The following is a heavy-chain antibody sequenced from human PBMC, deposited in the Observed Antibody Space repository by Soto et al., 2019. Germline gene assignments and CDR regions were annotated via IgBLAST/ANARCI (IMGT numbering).Heavy chain of an antibody. J-gene: IGHJ5*02. D-gene: IGHD5-12*01. V-gene: IGHV4-38-2*02. Sequence: PSETLSLTCTVSGYSISSGCYWTWIRQPPGKGLEWIGSMYHSGSTCYNPSLRSRVTISLDTSKNQFSLKLSSVTASDTAVYYCARDTSGYYWFDPWGPGTLVTVSS. CDR1: GYSISSGCY. CDR3: ARDTSGYYWFDP. CDR2: MYHSGST.